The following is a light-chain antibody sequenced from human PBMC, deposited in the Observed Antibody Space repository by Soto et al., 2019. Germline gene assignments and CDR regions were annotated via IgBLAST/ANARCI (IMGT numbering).Light chain of an antibody. V-gene: IGKV3-20*01. CDR2: GAS. J-gene: IGKJ1*01. CDR1: QTVRSSF. Sequence: DIELTQSPATLSLSPGERVTLSCRASQTVRSSFVAWYKQKPGQAPRLLIYGASTRATGIPDRFSGSGSGTDFTLTFSSLDPEDLAVYYCHHYGRSSWTFGQGTKVESK. CDR3: HHYGRSSWT.